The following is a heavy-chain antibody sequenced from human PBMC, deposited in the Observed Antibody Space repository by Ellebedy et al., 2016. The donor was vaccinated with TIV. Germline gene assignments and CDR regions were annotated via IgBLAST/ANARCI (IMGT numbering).Heavy chain of an antibody. J-gene: IGHJ4*02. D-gene: IGHD6-6*01. Sequence: GESLKISXAASGFTFDDYTMHWVRQAPGKGLEWVSLISWDGGSTYYADSVKGRFTISRDNSKNSLYLQMNSLRTEDTALYYCAKDIVKYSSSGGVFDYWGQGTLVTVSS. V-gene: IGHV3-43*01. CDR3: AKDIVKYSSSGGVFDY. CDR1: GFTFDDYT. CDR2: ISWDGGST.